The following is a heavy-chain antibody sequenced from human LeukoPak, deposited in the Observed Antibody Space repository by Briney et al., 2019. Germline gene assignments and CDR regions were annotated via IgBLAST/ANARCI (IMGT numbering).Heavy chain of an antibody. CDR2: INHSGST. J-gene: IGHJ4*02. D-gene: IGHD3-9*01. V-gene: IGHV4-34*01. CDR3: ARGSRYFARFADY. Sequence: PSETLSLTCAVYGGSFSGYYWSWIRQPPGKGLEWIGEINHSGSTNYNPSLKSRVTISVDTSKNQFSLKLSSVTAADTAVYYRARGSRYFARFADYWGQGTLVTVSS. CDR1: GGSFSGYY.